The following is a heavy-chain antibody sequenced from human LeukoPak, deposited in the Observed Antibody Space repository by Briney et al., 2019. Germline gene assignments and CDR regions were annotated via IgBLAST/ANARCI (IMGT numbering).Heavy chain of an antibody. CDR1: GGTFSSYA. CDR3: ARHGGPYYDSSATRKNWFDP. Sequence: SVTVSFKASGGTFSSYAISWVRQAPGQGLEWMGGIIPIFGTENYAQKFQGRVTITTDESTSTAYMELSSLRSEDTAVYYCARHGGPYYDSSATRKNWFDPWGQGTLVTVSS. D-gene: IGHD3-22*01. J-gene: IGHJ5*02. V-gene: IGHV1-69*05. CDR2: IIPIFGTE.